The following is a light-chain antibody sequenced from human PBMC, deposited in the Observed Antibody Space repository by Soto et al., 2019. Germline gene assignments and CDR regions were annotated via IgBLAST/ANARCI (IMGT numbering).Light chain of an antibody. CDR2: AAS. Sequence: AIRMTQSPSSFSASTGDRVTITCRASQGISSYLAWYQQKPGKAPKLLIYAASTLQSGVPSRFSGSGSGTDFTLTISCLQSEDFATYYCQQSYITPLSFGPGTRVDIK. J-gene: IGKJ3*01. V-gene: IGKV1-8*01. CDR1: QGISSY. CDR3: QQSYITPLS.